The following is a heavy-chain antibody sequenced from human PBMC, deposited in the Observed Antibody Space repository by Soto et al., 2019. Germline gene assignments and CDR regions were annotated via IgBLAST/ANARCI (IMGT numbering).Heavy chain of an antibody. V-gene: IGHV3-15*01. CDR3: TTTRYCSGGSCYSYDAFDI. J-gene: IGHJ3*02. CDR1: GFTFSNAW. CDR2: IKSKTDGGTT. Sequence: EVQLVESGGGLVKPGGSLRLSCAASGFTFSNAWMSWVRQALGKGLEWVGRIKSKTDGGTTDYAAPVKGRFTISRDDSKNTLYLQMNSLKTEDTAVYYCTTTRYCSGGSCYSYDAFDIWGQGTMVTVSS. D-gene: IGHD2-15*01.